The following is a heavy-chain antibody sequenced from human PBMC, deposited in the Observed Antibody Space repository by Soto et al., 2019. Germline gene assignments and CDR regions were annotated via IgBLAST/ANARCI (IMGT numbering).Heavy chain of an antibody. V-gene: IGHV4-39*01. CDR2: IYYSGST. CDR1: GGYISDSSYY. Sequence: PSETLTLTCTVSGGYISDSSYYWGWIRQPPGKGLEWIGSIYYSGSTYYNPSLKSRVTISVDTSKNQFSLKLSSVTAADTAVYYCLIVVVTATRPMTDYWGQGTLVTVSS. D-gene: IGHD2-21*02. CDR3: LIVVVTATRPMTDY. J-gene: IGHJ4*02.